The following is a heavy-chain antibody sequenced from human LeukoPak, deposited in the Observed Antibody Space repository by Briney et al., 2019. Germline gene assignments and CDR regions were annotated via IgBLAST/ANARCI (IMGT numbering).Heavy chain of an antibody. D-gene: IGHD3-22*01. Sequence: SETLSLTCTVSGGSISSGGYYWSWIRQHPGKGLEWIGEINHSGSTNYNPSLKSRVTISVDTSKKQLSLKLSSVTAADTAVYYCARGSEYDSSGYYSYAFDIWGQGTMVTVSS. CDR3: ARGSEYDSSGYYSYAFDI. CDR2: INHSGST. V-gene: IGHV4-31*03. CDR1: GGSISSGGYY. J-gene: IGHJ3*02.